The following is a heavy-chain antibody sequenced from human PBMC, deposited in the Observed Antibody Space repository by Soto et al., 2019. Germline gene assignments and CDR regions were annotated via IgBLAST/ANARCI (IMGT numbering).Heavy chain of an antibody. V-gene: IGHV3-9*01. CDR3: AKARHYGSGSYYRDAFDI. D-gene: IGHD3-10*01. J-gene: IGHJ3*02. Sequence: GGSLRLSCAASGFTFDDYAMHWVRQAPGKGLEWVSGISWNSGSIGYADSVKGRFTISRDNAKNSLYLQMNSLRAEDTALYYCAKARHYGSGSYYRDAFDIWGQGTMVTVSS. CDR1: GFTFDDYA. CDR2: ISWNSGSI.